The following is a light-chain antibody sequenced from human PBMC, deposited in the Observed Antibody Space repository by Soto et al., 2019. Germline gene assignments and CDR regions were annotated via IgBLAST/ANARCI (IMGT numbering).Light chain of an antibody. V-gene: IGLV2-23*01. Sequence: QSVLTQPASVSGSPGQSITISCTGTSSDVGSYNLVSWYQQHPGKAPKVMIYEGSKRPSGVSNRFSGSKSGNTASLTISGLQAEDEADYYCCSYAGSSTLVFGEGTQLTVL. CDR2: EGS. CDR1: SSDVGSYNL. J-gene: IGLJ2*01. CDR3: CSYAGSSTLV.